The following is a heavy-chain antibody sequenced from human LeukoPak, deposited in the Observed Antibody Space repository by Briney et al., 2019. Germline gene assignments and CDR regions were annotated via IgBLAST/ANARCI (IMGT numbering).Heavy chain of an antibody. CDR3: TRTYYDSSGYLFDY. Sequence: GGSLRLSCTASGFTSGFTFGDYAMSWVRQAPGKGLEWVGFIRTKAYGGTTEYAASVKGRFTISRDGSKSIAYMQMNSLKTGDTAVYYCTRTYYDSSGYLFDYWGQGTLVTVSS. J-gene: IGHJ4*02. V-gene: IGHV3-49*04. CDR1: GFTSGFTFGDYA. CDR2: IRTKAYGGTT. D-gene: IGHD3-22*01.